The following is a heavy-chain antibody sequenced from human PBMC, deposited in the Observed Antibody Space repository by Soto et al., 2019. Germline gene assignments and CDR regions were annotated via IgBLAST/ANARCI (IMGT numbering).Heavy chain of an antibody. J-gene: IGHJ2*01. Sequence: QVQLVQSGAEVKKPGSSVKVSCKASGGTFSSYTISWVRQAPGQRLEWMGRIIPILGIANYAQKSQGRVTITADKATSTAYMERSSLRSEDTAVYYCARDEAPVVTRESRWYFDLWGRGTLVTVSS. D-gene: IGHD2-21*02. V-gene: IGHV1-69*08. CDR3: ARDEAPVVTRESRWYFDL. CDR1: GGTFSSYT. CDR2: IIPILGIA.